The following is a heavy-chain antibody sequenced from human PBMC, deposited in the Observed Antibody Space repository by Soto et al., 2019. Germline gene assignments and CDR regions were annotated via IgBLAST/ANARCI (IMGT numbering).Heavy chain of an antibody. Sequence: PGGSLRLSCAASGFTFSSYAMSCVRQAPGKGLEWVSAISGSGGSTSYTDSVKGRFTISRDTSKNMLYLQMNSLGAEDTAVYYCARDLNYWSLLIDHWGQGTLVTVSS. CDR2: ISGSGGST. D-gene: IGHD2-8*02. CDR1: GFTFSSYA. J-gene: IGHJ4*02. CDR3: ARDLNYWSLLIDH. V-gene: IGHV3-23*01.